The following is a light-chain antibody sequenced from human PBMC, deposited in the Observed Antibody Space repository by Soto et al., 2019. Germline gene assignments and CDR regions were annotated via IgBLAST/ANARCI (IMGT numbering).Light chain of an antibody. CDR1: QSVSSSY. CDR2: GAS. CDR3: QQRSNWLT. Sequence: EIVLTQSPGTLSLSPGERSTLSCRASQSVSSSYLAWYQQKPGQAPRLLIYGASSRATDIPDRFSGSGSGTDFTLTISSLEPEDFAVYYCQQRSNWLTFGGGTKVDIK. V-gene: IGKV3D-20*02. J-gene: IGKJ4*01.